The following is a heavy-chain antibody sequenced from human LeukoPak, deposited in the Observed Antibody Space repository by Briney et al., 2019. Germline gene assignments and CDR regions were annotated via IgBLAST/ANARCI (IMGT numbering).Heavy chain of an antibody. V-gene: IGHV1-18*04. CDR1: GYTFTSYY. Sequence: ASVKVSCKASGYTFTSYYMHWVRQAPGQGLEWMGWISAYNGNTNYAQKLQGRVTMTTDTSTSTAYMELRSLRSDDTAVYYCARDIAAAGTLIRTNYYFDYWGQGTLVTVSS. D-gene: IGHD6-13*01. CDR3: ARDIAAAGTLIRTNYYFDY. J-gene: IGHJ4*02. CDR2: ISAYNGNT.